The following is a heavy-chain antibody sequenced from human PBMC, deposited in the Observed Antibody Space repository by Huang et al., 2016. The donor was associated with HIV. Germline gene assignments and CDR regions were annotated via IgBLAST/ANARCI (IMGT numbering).Heavy chain of an antibody. CDR2: GYFLENT. CDR1: GTSMTSSTFY. CDR3: AREVRSVDTDRPDGYYYRGLDV. V-gene: IGHV4-39*02. D-gene: IGHD2-2*03. J-gene: IGHJ6*02. Sequence: QLRESGPGLVTPSETLSLTCSASGTSMTSSTFYWGWFRQPPGRGREWIGSGYFLENTYYNPSRKSRVTRSIDTANKQYSMRLTSVTAADTAVYFCAREVRSVDTDRPDGYYYRGLDVWGQGTTVIVSS.